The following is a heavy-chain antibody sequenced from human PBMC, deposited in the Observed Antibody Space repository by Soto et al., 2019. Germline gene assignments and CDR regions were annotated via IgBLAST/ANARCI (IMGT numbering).Heavy chain of an antibody. Sequence: EVQLVESGGGLVQPGGSLRLSCAASGFTFSSYWMHWVRQAPGKGLVWVSRINSDGSSTSYADSVKGRFTISRDNAKNTLYLQMNSLRAEDTAVYYCASLPPIVHQVRGFDYWGQGTLVPVSS. D-gene: IGHD3-10*01. CDR3: ASLPPIVHQVRGFDY. CDR1: GFTFSSYW. CDR2: INSDGSST. J-gene: IGHJ4*02. V-gene: IGHV3-74*01.